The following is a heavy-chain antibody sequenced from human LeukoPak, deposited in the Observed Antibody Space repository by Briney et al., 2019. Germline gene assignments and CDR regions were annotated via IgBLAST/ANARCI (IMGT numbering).Heavy chain of an antibody. CDR3: ARGVDEGAFDI. CDR2: IYSGGST. J-gene: IGHJ3*02. CDR1: GFTVSSNY. Sequence: GGSLRLSCAAPGFTVSSNYVSSVCQAPGKGLEWVSVIYSGGSTYYADSVKGRFTISRDNSKNTLYLQMNSLRAEDTAVYYCARGVDEGAFDIWGQGTMVTVSS. V-gene: IGHV3-53*01.